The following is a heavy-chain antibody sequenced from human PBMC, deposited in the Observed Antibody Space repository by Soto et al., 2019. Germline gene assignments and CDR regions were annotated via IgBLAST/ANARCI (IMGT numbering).Heavy chain of an antibody. CDR2: ISYDGSHK. V-gene: IGHV3-30*18. J-gene: IGHJ5*02. Sequence: QVQLVESGGGVVQPGRSLRLSCAASGFTFSGFGMHWVRHTPGKGLEWLAVISYDGSHKLHADSVQGRFTISRDNSKNTLSLQMNSLRTEDTAVYYCAKDLGLDASASYPYHWGQGTLVSVSS. D-gene: IGHD3-10*01. CDR3: AKDLGLDASASYPYH. CDR1: GFTFSGFG.